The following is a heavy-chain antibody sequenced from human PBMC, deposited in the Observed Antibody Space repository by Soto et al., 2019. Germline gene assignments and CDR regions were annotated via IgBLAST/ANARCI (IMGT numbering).Heavy chain of an antibody. V-gene: IGHV2-70*01. CDR2: IDWDDDK. CDR1: GFSLSTSGMC. J-gene: IGHJ6*02. Sequence: SGPTLVNPTQTLTLTCTFSGFSLSTSGMCVSWIRQPPGKALEWLALIDWDDDKYYSTSLKTRLTISKDTSKNQVVLTMTNMDPVDTATYYCARMTLGCIAARPSASYYYGMDVWGQGTTVTVSS. CDR3: ARMTLGCIAARPSASYYYGMDV. D-gene: IGHD6-6*01.